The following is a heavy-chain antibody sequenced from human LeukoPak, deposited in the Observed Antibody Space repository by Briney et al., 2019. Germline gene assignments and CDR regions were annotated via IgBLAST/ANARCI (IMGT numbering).Heavy chain of an antibody. D-gene: IGHD3-9*01. CDR2: ISGSGGST. Sequence: GGSLRLSCAASGFTFSSYAMSWVRHAPGKGLEWVSAISGSGGSTYYADSVKGRFTISRDNSKNTLYLQMNSLRAEDTAVYYCAKDDGPPVLRYFDWPHWGQGTLVTVSS. J-gene: IGHJ4*02. V-gene: IGHV3-23*01. CDR3: AKDDGPPVLRYFDWPH. CDR1: GFTFSSYA.